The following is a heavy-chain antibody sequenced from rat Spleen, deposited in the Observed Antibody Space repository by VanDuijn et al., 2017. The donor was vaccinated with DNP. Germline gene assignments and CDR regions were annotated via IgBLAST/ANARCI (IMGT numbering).Heavy chain of an antibody. CDR2: INKDSSTI. CDR3: ARGPNYGGYADYFDY. J-gene: IGHJ2*01. Sequence: EVKLVKSGGGLVQPGSSLKLSCAASGFNFNDYWMGWVRQAPGKGLEWIGQINKDSSTITYIPSLKDKFTISRDNDQNTLYLQMSKLGSEDTAIYYCARGPNYGGYADYFDYWGQGVMVTVSS. V-gene: IGHV4-2*01. CDR1: GFNFNDYW. D-gene: IGHD1-11*01.